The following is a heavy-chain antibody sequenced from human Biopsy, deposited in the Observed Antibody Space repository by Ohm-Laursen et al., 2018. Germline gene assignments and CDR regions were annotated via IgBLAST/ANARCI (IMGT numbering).Heavy chain of an antibody. CDR3: TKGRTAVRPFDS. CDR1: GFIFSDYG. V-gene: IGHV3-9*01. J-gene: IGHJ4*01. Sequence: SLRLSCSASGFIFSDYGMHWVRQAPGKGLEWVSGISGSSNNIIYADSVRGRFTISRDNAKSSLYLEMNSLRSEDTAFYYCTKGRTAVRPFDSWGHGTLVTVSS. D-gene: IGHD6-25*01. CDR2: ISGSSNNI.